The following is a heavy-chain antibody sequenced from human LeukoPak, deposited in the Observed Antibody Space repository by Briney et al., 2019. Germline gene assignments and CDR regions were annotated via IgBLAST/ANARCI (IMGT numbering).Heavy chain of an antibody. CDR1: GGTFSSYA. J-gene: IGHJ4*02. Sequence: SVKVSCKASGGTFSSYAISWVRQAPGQGLEWMGGIIPIFGTANYAQKFQGRVTITTDESTSTAYMELSSLRSEDTAVYYCARGPLQTYYLDYWGQGTLVTVSS. V-gene: IGHV1-69*05. CDR2: IIPIFGTA. CDR3: ARGPLQTYYLDY.